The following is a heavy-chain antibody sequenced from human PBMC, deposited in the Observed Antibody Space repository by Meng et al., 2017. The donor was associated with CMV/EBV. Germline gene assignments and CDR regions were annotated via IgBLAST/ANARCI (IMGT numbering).Heavy chain of an antibody. Sequence: GKSLKISCAASAFTFSCYWMTWVRKAPGKGLEWVVNTDQDGTKIYYVDSVKGRFTVSRDNARNSVYLQLNSLTVEDTAVYYCARFGYTSSSLDYWGRGALVTVSS. D-gene: IGHD5-18*01. CDR1: AFTFSCYW. J-gene: IGHJ4*02. CDR3: ARFGYTSSSLDY. V-gene: IGHV3-7*01. CDR2: TDQDGTKI.